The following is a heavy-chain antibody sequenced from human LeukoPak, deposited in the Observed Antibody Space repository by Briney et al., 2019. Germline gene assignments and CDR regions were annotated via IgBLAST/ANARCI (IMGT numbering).Heavy chain of an antibody. CDR2: IYYTGST. CDR3: AALWFGDPETPHDY. D-gene: IGHD3-10*01. J-gene: IGHJ4*02. Sequence: PSETLSLTCTVSDGSISSYYWSWVRQPPGKGLEWIGYIYYTGSTNYNPSLKSRVTISVDTSKNQFSLKVRSVTAADTAVYYCAALWFGDPETPHDYWGQGTLVTVSS. CDR1: DGSISSYY. V-gene: IGHV4-59*01.